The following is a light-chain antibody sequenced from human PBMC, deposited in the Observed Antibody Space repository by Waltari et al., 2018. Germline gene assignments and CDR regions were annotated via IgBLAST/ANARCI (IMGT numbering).Light chain of an antibody. Sequence: VVLTQSPGTLSLSLGERATLSCTVSHDFNHTSVAWYQLKPGQPPRPLLYGPSSRAPGIPNRFSGRGSGTDFTLTINRLEPDDFAVYYCQQFAGSPRWTFGQGTKVE. CDR2: GPS. CDR1: HDFNHTS. V-gene: IGKV3-20*01. J-gene: IGKJ1*01. CDR3: QQFAGSPRWT.